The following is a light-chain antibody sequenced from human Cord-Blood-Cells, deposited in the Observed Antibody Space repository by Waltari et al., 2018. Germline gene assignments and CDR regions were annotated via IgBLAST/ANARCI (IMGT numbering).Light chain of an antibody. J-gene: IGLJ1*01. V-gene: IGLV2-8*01. CDR2: EVS. Sequence: QSALTQPPSASGSPGQSVTISCTGTSSDVGGYNYVSWYQQHPGKAPKLMIYEVSKRPSGVPYRFSGSKSGNTASLTVAWLQAEDEADYYCSSYAGSNNYVCGTGAKVTVL. CDR3: SSYAGSNNYV. CDR1: SSDVGGYNY.